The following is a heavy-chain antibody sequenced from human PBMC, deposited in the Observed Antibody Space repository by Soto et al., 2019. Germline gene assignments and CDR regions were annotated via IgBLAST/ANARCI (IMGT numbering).Heavy chain of an antibody. V-gene: IGHV3-21*01. CDR3: VCDDKRLY. CDR2: IGRTGIDR. Sequence: EVELVESGGGLVKPGGSLRLSCAGSGFSFITSTMNWVGQAPGTGLEFVSSIGRTGIDRYYIDTVKGRFTSSRDNAQNSLFLQMNSMRAEDTVLYYCVCDDKRLYWGQGTLVTVAS. CDR1: GFSFITST. J-gene: IGHJ4*02.